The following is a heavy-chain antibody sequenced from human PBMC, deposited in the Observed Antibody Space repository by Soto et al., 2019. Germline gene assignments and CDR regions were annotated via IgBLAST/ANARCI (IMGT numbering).Heavy chain of an antibody. CDR3: ARARYSSGEYYYYGMDV. D-gene: IGHD6-19*01. CDR1: GVTFSSYA. V-gene: IGHV1-69*13. CDR2: IIPIFGTA. J-gene: IGHJ6*02. Sequence: GASVKVSCKASGVTFSSYAISWVRQAPGQGLEWMGGIIPIFGTANYAQKFQGRVTVTADESTSTAYMELSSLRSEDTAVYYCARARYSSGEYYYYGMDVWGQGTTVTVSS.